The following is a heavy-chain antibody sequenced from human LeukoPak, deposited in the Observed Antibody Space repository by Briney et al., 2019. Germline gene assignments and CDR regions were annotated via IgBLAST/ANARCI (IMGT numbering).Heavy chain of an antibody. CDR1: GGSISSYY. Sequence: SETLSLTCTVSGGSISSYYWSWIRQPPGKGLEWIGYIYYSGSTNYNPSLKSRVTISVDTSKNQFSLKLSSVTAADTAVYYCARVFVGGYFDYWGQGTLVTVSS. V-gene: IGHV4-59*08. CDR3: ARVFVGGYFDY. CDR2: IYYSGST. D-gene: IGHD3-3*01. J-gene: IGHJ4*02.